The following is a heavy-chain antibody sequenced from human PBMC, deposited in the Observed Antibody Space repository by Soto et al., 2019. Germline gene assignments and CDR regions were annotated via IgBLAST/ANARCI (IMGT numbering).Heavy chain of an antibody. V-gene: IGHV3-30-3*01. CDR1: GFTVSSYA. CDR3: ARSEGAMTTVTPEDY. D-gene: IGHD4-17*01. CDR2: ISYDGSNK. Sequence: PGGSLRLACAASGFTVSSYAMHGVRQAPGKGLEWVAVISYDGSNKYYADSVKGRFTISRDNSKNTLYLQMNSLRAEDTAVYYCARSEGAMTTVTPEDYWGQGTLVTVSS. J-gene: IGHJ4*02.